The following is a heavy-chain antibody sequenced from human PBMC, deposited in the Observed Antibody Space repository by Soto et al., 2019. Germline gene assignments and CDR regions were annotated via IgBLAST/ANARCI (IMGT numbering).Heavy chain of an antibody. CDR3: ARVDRIVVVVAAMPGWFDP. CDR1: GGSISSGDYY. Sequence: PSETLSLTCSISGGSISSGDYYWSCIRQPPGKGLEWIGYIYYSGSTYYNPSLKSRVTISVDTSKNQFSLKLSSVTAADTAVYYCARVDRIVVVVAAMPGWFDPWGQGTLVTVS. V-gene: IGHV4-30-4*01. D-gene: IGHD2-15*01. CDR2: IYYSGST. J-gene: IGHJ5*02.